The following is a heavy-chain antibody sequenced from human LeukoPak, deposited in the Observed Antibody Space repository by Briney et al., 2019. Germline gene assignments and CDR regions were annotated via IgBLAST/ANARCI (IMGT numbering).Heavy chain of an antibody. V-gene: IGHV3-23*01. CDR3: ARDSQQQLF. CDR2: FYGRGGTT. D-gene: IGHD6-13*01. Sequence: SPFYGRGGTTYYADSVKGRFTISRDNSKNTLYLQMNSLRAEDTAMYYCARDSQQQLFWGQGTLVTVSS. J-gene: IGHJ4*02.